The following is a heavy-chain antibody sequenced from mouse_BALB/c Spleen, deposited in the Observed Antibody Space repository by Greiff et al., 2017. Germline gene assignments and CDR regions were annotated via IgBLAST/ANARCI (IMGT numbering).Heavy chain of an antibody. CDR1: GYSITSGYS. Sequence: EVKLLESGPGLVKPSQSLSLTCSVTGYSITSGYSWNWIRQFPGNKLEWLGYISYDGSNNYNPSLKNRISITRDTSKNQFFLKLNSVTTEDTATYYCARGGYRYDFAYWGQGTLVTVSA. V-gene: IGHV3-6*02. J-gene: IGHJ3*01. CDR2: ISYDGSN. CDR3: ARGGYRYDFAY. D-gene: IGHD2-14*01.